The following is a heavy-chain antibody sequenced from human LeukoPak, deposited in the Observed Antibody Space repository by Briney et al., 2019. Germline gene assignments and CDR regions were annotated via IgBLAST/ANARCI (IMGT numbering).Heavy chain of an antibody. D-gene: IGHD1-26*01. V-gene: IGHV4-59*01. CDR2: IYYSGST. CDR3: ARAGSGAPIYI. Sequence: PSETLSLTCTVSGGSISSYYWSWIRQPPGEGLEWIGYIYYSGSTNYNPSLKSRVTISVDTSKNQFSLKLSSVTAADTAVYYCARAGSGAPIYIWGQGTLVTVSS. CDR1: GGSISSYY. J-gene: IGHJ4*02.